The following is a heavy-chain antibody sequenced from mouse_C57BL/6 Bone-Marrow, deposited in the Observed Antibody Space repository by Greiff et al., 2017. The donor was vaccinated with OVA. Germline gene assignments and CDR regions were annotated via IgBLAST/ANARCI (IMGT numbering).Heavy chain of an antibody. V-gene: IGHV2-3*01. CDR2: IWGDGST. CDR1: GFSFTSYG. CDR3: SMEGYYLNWYFDV. Sequence: VKLVESGPGLVAPSQSLSITCTVSGFSFTSYGVSWVRQPPGKGLEWLGVIWGDGSTNYHSALISRLSISKDNSKSHVILNLNSRHTDEKATYYCSMEGYYLNWYFDVWGTGTTVTVSS. D-gene: IGHD2-3*01. J-gene: IGHJ1*03.